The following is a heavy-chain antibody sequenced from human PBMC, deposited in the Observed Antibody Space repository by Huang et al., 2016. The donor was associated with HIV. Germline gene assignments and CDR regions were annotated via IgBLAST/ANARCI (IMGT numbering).Heavy chain of an antibody. CDR3: ARSLMGEDPFDI. Sequence: QVRLYQWGTGLVRPSETLSLTCAVYGGPLSGHYWSWVRLPPGGSLEGLGEVNHRGSANYSPSLKSRLSMSIDTSKKQFSLKLGSVTAADTALYYCARSLMGEDPFDIWGQGTLVTVSS. CDR2: VNHRGSA. CDR1: GGPLSGHY. J-gene: IGHJ3*02. D-gene: IGHD3-16*01. V-gene: IGHV4-34*01.